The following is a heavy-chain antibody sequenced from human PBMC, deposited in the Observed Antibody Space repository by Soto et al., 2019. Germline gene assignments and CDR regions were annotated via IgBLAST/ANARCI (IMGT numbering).Heavy chain of an antibody. CDR1: GFTVSSNY. D-gene: IGHD2-2*01. CDR3: ARDWRYCSSTSCYADYGMDV. J-gene: IGHJ6*02. V-gene: IGHV3-66*01. Sequence: EVQLVESGGGLVQPGGSLRLSCAASGFTVSSNYMSWVRQAPGKGLEWVSVIYSGGSTYYADSVKGRFTISRDNSKNTLYLQMNSLRAEDTAVYYCARDWRYCSSTSCYADYGMDVWGQGTTVTVSS. CDR2: IYSGGST.